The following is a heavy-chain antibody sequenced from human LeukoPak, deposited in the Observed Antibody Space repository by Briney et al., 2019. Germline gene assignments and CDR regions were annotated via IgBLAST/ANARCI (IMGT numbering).Heavy chain of an antibody. J-gene: IGHJ3*01. Sequence: GGSLRLSCAASGFTFSDYGMSWVRQAPGKGLEWISSISSTGGTTYYADSVKGRFTISRDNSKNTLFLQVNSLRAEDTAVYYCARVLSIAVAGNDAFDLWGQGTMVTVSS. CDR2: ISSTGGTT. CDR3: ARVLSIAVAGNDAFDL. V-gene: IGHV3-23*01. D-gene: IGHD6-19*01. CDR1: GFTFSDYG.